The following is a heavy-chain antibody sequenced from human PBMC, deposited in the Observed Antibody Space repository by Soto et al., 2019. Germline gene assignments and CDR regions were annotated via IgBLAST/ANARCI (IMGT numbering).Heavy chain of an antibody. D-gene: IGHD4-17*01. CDR3: ARDRRTVAYGMDV. J-gene: IGHJ6*02. CDR1: GYTFTSYA. CDR2: INAGNGNT. Sequence: QVQLVQSGAEVKKPGASVKVSRKASGYTFTSYAMHWVRQAPGQRLEYMGWINAGNGNTKYSQKFQGRVTITRDTSASTAYMELSSLRSEDTAVYYCARDRRTVAYGMDVWGQGTTVTVSS. V-gene: IGHV1-3*01.